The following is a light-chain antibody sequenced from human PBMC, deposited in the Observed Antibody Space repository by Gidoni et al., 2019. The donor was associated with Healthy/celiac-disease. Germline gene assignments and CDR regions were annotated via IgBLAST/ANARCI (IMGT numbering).Light chain of an antibody. CDR1: QSVSSSY. J-gene: IGKJ2*01. Sequence: EIVLTQSPGTLSLSPGESATLSCRASQSVSSSYLAWYQQKPVQAPRLLIYGASSRATGIPDSCSGSGSGTDFTLTISRLEHEDFAVYYCQQYDSSGYTFXQXTKLEIK. V-gene: IGKV3-20*01. CDR3: QQYDSSGYT. CDR2: GAS.